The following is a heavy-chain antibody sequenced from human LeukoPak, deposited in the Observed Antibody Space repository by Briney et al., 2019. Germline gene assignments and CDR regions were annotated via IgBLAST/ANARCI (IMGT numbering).Heavy chain of an antibody. CDR3: ARNFVVVSSLGFDP. V-gene: IGHV4-59*01. D-gene: IGHD2-2*01. Sequence: SETLSLTCTVSGGSISSYYWSWIRQPPGKGLEWIGHIYYSGSTNYNPSLKSRVTISVDTSKNQFSLKLSSVTAADTAVYYCARNFVVVSSLGFDPWGQGTLVTVSS. CDR2: IYYSGST. CDR1: GGSISSYY. J-gene: IGHJ5*02.